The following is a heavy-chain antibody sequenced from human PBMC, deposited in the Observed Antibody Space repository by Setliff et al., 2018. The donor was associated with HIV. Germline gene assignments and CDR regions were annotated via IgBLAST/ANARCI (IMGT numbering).Heavy chain of an antibody. J-gene: IGHJ3*02. V-gene: IGHV1-2*06. D-gene: IGHD6-19*01. Sequence: ASVKVSCKASGYTFTDYYMHWVRQAPGQGLEWMGRINPNSGGTNYAQKFQGRVTMTRDTSISTAYLELSGLRSDDTAVYYCARRAVAGVGDAFDIWGQGTMVTVSS. CDR2: INPNSGGT. CDR3: ARRAVAGVGDAFDI. CDR1: GYTFTDYY.